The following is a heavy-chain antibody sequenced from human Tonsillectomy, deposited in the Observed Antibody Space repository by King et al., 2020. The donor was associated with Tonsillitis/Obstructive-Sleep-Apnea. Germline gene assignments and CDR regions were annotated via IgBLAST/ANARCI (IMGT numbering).Heavy chain of an antibody. CDR1: GGSISSSSYY. CDR3: ARHRGLAAGSWDWFDP. D-gene: IGHD6-25*01. V-gene: IGHV4-39*01. CDR2: IYYSGST. J-gene: IGHJ5*02. Sequence: LQLQESGPGLVKPSETLSLTCTVSGGSISSSSYYWGWIRQPPGKGLEWIGSIYYSGSTYYNPSLKSRVTISVDTSKNQFSLRLSSVTAADTAVYYCARHRGLAAGSWDWFDPWGQGTLVTVSS.